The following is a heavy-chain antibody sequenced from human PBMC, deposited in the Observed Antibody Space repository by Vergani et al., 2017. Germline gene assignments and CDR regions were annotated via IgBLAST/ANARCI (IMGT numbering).Heavy chain of an antibody. D-gene: IGHD6-13*01. V-gene: IGHV3-21*01. J-gene: IGHJ4*02. CDR3: ARDPEPFSAAGTTYLDY. Sequence: EVQLVESGGGLVKPGGSLRLSCAASGFTFSSYSMNWVRQAPGKGLEWVSSISSSSSYIYYADSVKGRFTISRDNSKNTLYLQMNSLRAEDTAVHYCARDPEPFSAAGTTYLDYWGQGTLVTVSS. CDR1: GFTFSSYS. CDR2: ISSSSSYI.